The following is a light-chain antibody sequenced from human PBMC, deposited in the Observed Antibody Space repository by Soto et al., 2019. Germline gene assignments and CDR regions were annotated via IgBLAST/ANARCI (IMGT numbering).Light chain of an antibody. V-gene: IGLV1-44*01. CDR1: NVGNKA. Sequence: QSVLTQPPSVSEAPGQRVTISCSGSNVGNKAVNWYQQFPGTAPKVLIYSSNLRPSGVPDRFSGSKSGTSASLAISGLQSEDEAEYYCAAWDDRLKGVIFGGGTKLTVL. CDR2: SSN. CDR3: AAWDDRLKGVI. J-gene: IGLJ2*01.